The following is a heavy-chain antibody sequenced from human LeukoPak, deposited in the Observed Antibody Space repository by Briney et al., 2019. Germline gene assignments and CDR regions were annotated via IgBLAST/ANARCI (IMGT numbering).Heavy chain of an antibody. CDR2: ISAYNGNT. D-gene: IGHD5-12*01. J-gene: IGHJ5*02. CDR3: AIELRGQVDIVATSENWFDP. Sequence: ASVKVSCKASGYTLTSYGISWVRQAPGQGLEWRAWISAYNGNTNYAQKLQGRVTMTTDTSTSTAYMELRSLRSDDTAVYYCAIELRGQVDIVATSENWFDPWGQGTVVTVSS. V-gene: IGHV1-18*04. CDR1: GYTLTSYG.